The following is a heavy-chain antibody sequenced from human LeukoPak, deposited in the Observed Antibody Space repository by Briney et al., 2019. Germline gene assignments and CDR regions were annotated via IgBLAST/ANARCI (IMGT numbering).Heavy chain of an antibody. CDR2: IYYSGST. CDR1: GGSISSGGYY. CDR3: ARIKRTAGNYYYYYGMDV. D-gene: IGHD6-13*01. J-gene: IGHJ6*02. Sequence: SETLSLTCTVSGGSISSGGYYWSWIRQHPGKGLEWIGYIYYSGSTYYNPSLKSRVTISVDTSKNQFSLKLSSVTAADTAVYYCARIKRTAGNYYYYYGMDVWAKGPRSPSP. V-gene: IGHV4-31*03.